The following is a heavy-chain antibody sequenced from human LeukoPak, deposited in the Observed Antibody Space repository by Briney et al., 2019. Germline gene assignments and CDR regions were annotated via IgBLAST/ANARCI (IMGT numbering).Heavy chain of an antibody. J-gene: IGHJ4*02. CDR2: IYYIGST. CDR1: GGSISSYY. V-gene: IGHV4-59*01. D-gene: IGHD3-16*02. Sequence: PSETLSLTCTVSGGSISSYYWSWLRQPPGKGLEWIGYIYYIGSTNYNPSLKSRVTISVDTSKNQFSLKLSSVTAADTAVYYCARSDYVWGSYRRYFDYWGQGTLVTVSS. CDR3: ARSDYVWGSYRRYFDY.